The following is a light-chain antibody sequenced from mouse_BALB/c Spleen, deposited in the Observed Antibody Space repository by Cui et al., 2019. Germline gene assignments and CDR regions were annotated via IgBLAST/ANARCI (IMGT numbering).Light chain of an antibody. CDR2: RAN. V-gene: IGKV14-111*01. J-gene: IGKJ1*01. Sequence: DIKMTQSPSSMYAYLGERVTTTCKASQDINSYLSWFQQKPGKAPKTLIYRANRLVDGVPSRFSGSGSGQDYSLTISSLEYEDMGIYYCLQYDEFPWTFGGGTKLEIK. CDR3: LQYDEFPWT. CDR1: QDINSY.